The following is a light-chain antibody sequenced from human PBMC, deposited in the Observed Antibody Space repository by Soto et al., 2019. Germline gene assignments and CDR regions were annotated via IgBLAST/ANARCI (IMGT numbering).Light chain of an antibody. CDR2: DAS. J-gene: IGKJ1*01. Sequence: EIVLTQSPATLSLSPGERATLSCRASQSVSSYLAWYQQKPGQAPRLLIYDASNRATGIPARFSGSGSGTDFNLTISSIGLEDDAFASCQHRRNSTPWTFGQGTKVEIK. V-gene: IGKV3-11*01. CDR3: QHRRNSTPWT. CDR1: QSVSSY.